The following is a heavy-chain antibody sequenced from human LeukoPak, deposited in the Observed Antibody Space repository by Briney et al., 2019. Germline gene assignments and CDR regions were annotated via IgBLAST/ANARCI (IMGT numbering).Heavy chain of an antibody. D-gene: IGHD6-13*01. CDR1: GFTFSNFA. J-gene: IGHJ4*02. CDR2: MSYDGSQ. V-gene: IGHV3-30*01. Sequence: GGSLRLSCAASGFTFSNFAMHWVGQAPGKGPEWVSCMSYDGSQYHADSVKGRFTISRDNSKNTLFLQMNSLRVEDTAVYYCARVLIGAAGCIDSRGQGTLVTVSS. CDR3: ARVLIGAAGCIDS.